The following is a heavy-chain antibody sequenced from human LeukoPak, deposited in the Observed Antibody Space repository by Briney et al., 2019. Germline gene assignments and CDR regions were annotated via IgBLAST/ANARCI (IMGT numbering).Heavy chain of an antibody. J-gene: IGHJ4*02. Sequence: ASVKVSCKASGYIFTDYYVHWVRQAPGQGLEWMGWINPKSGGTIYAQKLQGRVTMTRDTSITTAYMELSRLTSDDTAIYYCAREAVDSNSFDYWARKPWSPSPQ. D-gene: IGHD4-23*01. CDR3: AREAVDSNSFDY. CDR2: INPKSGGT. CDR1: GYIFTDYY. V-gene: IGHV1-2*02.